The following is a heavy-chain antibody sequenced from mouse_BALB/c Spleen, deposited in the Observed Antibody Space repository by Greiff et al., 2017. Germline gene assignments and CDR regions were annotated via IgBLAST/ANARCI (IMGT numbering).Heavy chain of an antibody. J-gene: IGHJ4*01. Sequence: VKLMESGAELVRPGSSVKISCKASGYAFSSYWMNWVKQRPGQGLEWIGQIYPGDGDTNYNGKFKGKATLTADKSSSTAYMQLSSLTSEDSAVYFCARSRSLTGSYYAMDYWGQGTSVTVSS. CDR2: IYPGDGDT. V-gene: IGHV1-80*01. D-gene: IGHD4-1*01. CDR1: GYAFSSYW. CDR3: ARSRSLTGSYYAMDY.